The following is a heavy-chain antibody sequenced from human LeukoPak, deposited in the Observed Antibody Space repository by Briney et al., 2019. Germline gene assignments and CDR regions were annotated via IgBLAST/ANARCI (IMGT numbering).Heavy chain of an antibody. CDR1: GFTVSSNY. V-gene: IGHV3-66*01. J-gene: IGHJ3*02. CDR3: ARAQDYDYGDYVDAFDI. Sequence: GGSLRLSCAASGFTVSSNYMSWVRQAPGKGLEWVSVIYSGGSTYYADSVKGRFTISRDNSKNTLYLQMNSLRAEDTAVYYCARAQDYDYGDYVDAFDIWGQGTMVTVSS. CDR2: IYSGGST. D-gene: IGHD4-17*01.